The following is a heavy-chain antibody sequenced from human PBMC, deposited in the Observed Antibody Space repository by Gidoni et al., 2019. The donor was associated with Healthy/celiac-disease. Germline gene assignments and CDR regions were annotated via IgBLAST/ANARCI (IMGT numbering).Heavy chain of an antibody. V-gene: IGHV4-59*01. CDR3: ARVGDGYNFDY. J-gene: IGHJ4*02. Sequence: QVQLQESGPGLVKPSETLSLTCTVSGGSISSYYWSWIRQPPGEGLEWIGYIYYSGSTNYNPSLKSRVTISVDTSKNQFSLKLSSVTAADTAVYYCARVGDGYNFDYWGQGTLVTVSS. CDR1: GGSISSYY. D-gene: IGHD5-12*01. CDR2: IYYSGST.